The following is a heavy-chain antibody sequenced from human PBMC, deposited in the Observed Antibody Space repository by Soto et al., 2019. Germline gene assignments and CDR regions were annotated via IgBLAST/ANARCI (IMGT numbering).Heavy chain of an antibody. D-gene: IGHD2-15*01. J-gene: IGHJ4*02. CDR1: GFTFSNYA. Sequence: EVQLLESGGGLVQPGGSLRLSCAASGFTFSNYALSWVRQAPGKGLEWVAGISGIGGNTYNTDAVKGRFTISRDNSKNTLYVQMDNLRAEDTAVYYCAKARGGYCWGCSCTVGLDYWGQGTLGTVS. CDR2: ISGIGGNT. CDR3: AKARGGYCWGCSCTVGLDY. V-gene: IGHV3-23*01.